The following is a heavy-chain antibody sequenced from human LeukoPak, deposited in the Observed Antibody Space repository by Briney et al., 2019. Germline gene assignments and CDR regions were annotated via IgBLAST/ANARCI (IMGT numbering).Heavy chain of an antibody. D-gene: IGHD5-12*01. J-gene: IGHJ4*02. Sequence: ASVKVSCKASGYTFTSYDINWVRQATGQGLEWMGWMNPNSGNTCYAQKFQGRVTMTRNTSISTAYMELSSLRSEDTAVYYCARSRSSKWLRPMSDYWGQGTLVTVSS. CDR2: MNPNSGNT. CDR1: GYTFTSYD. V-gene: IGHV1-8*01. CDR3: ARSRSSKWLRPMSDY.